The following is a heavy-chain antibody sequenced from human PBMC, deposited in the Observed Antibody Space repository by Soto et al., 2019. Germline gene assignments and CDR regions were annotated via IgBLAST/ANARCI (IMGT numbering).Heavy chain of an antibody. D-gene: IGHD5-18*01. Sequence: QLQLQESGPGLVKPSETLSLTCPVSDGSISGYYWSWLRQPPGKGLEWIAFIHYTGSSNSNPSLKSRVTITVDTSKNQFSLKLSSVTAADTAVYYCARHSNEYRKSLDSWGQGTLGTVSS. CDR1: DGSISGYY. CDR3: ARHSNEYRKSLDS. J-gene: IGHJ5*02. CDR2: IHYTGSS. V-gene: IGHV4-59*08.